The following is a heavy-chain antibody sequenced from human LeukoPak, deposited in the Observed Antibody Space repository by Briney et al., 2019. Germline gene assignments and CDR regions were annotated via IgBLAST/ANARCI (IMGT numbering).Heavy chain of an antibody. CDR2: IRSKTHNYAT. V-gene: IGHV3-73*01. CDR3: ARGSFGSIDY. Sequence: GGSLRLSCAASGFTFSGSTMHWVRQASGKGLEWVGRIRSKTHNYATAFAESVKGRFTISRDDSKNTAYLQMNSLETEDTAVYFCARGSFGSIDYWGQGTLVTVSS. CDR1: GFTFSGST. J-gene: IGHJ4*02. D-gene: IGHD5-18*01.